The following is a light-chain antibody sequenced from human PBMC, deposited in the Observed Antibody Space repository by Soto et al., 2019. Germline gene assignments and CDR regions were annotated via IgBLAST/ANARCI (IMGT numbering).Light chain of an antibody. CDR3: QQYGRSPWT. CDR2: GTS. Sequence: EIVLTQSPGTLSLSPGESATLSCRASQSVSSSDLAWYQQKPGQAPRLLIYGTSSRATGIPDRFSGSGSGTDLTLTISRLEPEDFAVYYCQQYGRSPWTFGQGTKVEIK. J-gene: IGKJ1*01. CDR1: QSVSSSD. V-gene: IGKV3-20*01.